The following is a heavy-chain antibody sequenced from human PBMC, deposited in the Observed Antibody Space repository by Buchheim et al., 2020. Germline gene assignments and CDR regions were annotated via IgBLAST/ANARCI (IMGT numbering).Heavy chain of an antibody. D-gene: IGHD2-15*01. V-gene: IGHV3-33*01. CDR2: IWYDGSNK. CDR3: ARAAGVRLKGYCSGGRGIEGCLYYYGMDV. J-gene: IGHJ6*02. Sequence: QVQLVESGGGVVQPGRSLRLSCAASGFTFSSYGMHWVRQAPGKGLEWVAVIWYDGSNKYYADSVKGRFTISRDNSKNTLYLQMNSLRAEDTAVYYCARAAGVRLKGYCSGGRGIEGCLYYYGMDVWGQGTT. CDR1: GFTFSSYG.